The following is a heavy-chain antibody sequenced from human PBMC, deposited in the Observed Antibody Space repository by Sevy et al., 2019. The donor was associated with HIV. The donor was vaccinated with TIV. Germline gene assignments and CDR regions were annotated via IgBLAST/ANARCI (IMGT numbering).Heavy chain of an antibody. V-gene: IGHV3-74*01. Sequence: GGSLRLSCAASGFTFSSYWMHWVRQAPGKGLVWVSRINSDGSSTSYADSVKGRFPISRDNAKNTLYLQMNSLRAEDTAVYYCASGWLVRGNAFDIWGQGTMVTVSS. CDR1: GFTFSSYW. CDR3: ASGWLVRGNAFDI. D-gene: IGHD6-19*01. J-gene: IGHJ3*02. CDR2: INSDGSST.